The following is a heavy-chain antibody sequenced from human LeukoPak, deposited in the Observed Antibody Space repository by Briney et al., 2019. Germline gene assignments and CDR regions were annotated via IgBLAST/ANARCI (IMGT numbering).Heavy chain of an antibody. Sequence: PGGSLRLSCAASGFTFSSYAMSWVRQAPGKGLEWVSAISGSGGSTYYADSVKGRFTISRDNSKDTLYLQMNSLRAEDTAVYYCAKDPYGSGARSDYWGQGTLVTVSS. D-gene: IGHD3-10*01. CDR2: ISGSGGST. J-gene: IGHJ4*02. CDR3: AKDPYGSGARSDY. CDR1: GFTFSSYA. V-gene: IGHV3-23*01.